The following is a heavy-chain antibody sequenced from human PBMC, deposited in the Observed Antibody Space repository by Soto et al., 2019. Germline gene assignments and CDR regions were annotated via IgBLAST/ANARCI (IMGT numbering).Heavy chain of an antibody. D-gene: IGHD2-2*01. Sequence: ASVKVSCKASGYTFTSYGINWVRQAPGQGLEWMGWISAYNGNTNYAQKLQGRVTMTTDTSTTTAYMELRSLRSDDTAVYYCARAGRTMPAPAPVYWGQGTLVTVSS. CDR1: GYTFTSYG. V-gene: IGHV1-18*04. CDR3: ARAGRTMPAPAPVY. CDR2: ISAYNGNT. J-gene: IGHJ4*02.